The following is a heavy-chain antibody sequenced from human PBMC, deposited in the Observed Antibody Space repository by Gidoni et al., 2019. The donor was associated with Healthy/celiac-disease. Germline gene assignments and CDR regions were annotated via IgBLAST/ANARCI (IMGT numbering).Heavy chain of an antibody. CDR3: ARVGRQQLPRGDFDY. CDR2: ITHSGST. V-gene: IGHV4-34*01. CDR1: GGSFSGYY. Sequence: QVQLQQWGAGLLKPSETLSLTCAVYGGSFSGYYWRWIRQPPGKGLEWIGEITHSGSTNNNPSLKSRVTISVDTSKNQFSLTLSSVTAADTAVYYCARVGRQQLPRGDFDYWGQGTLVTVSS. D-gene: IGHD6-13*01. J-gene: IGHJ4*02.